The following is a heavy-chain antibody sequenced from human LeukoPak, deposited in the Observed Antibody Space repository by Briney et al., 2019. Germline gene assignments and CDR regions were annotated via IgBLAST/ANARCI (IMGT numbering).Heavy chain of an antibody. Sequence: GGSLRLSCAASGYRFGGHWMHWVRQGPGKGLVWVSRIYNEGSSTSYADSVKGRFTISRDNAKNTLYLQMNSLRAEDTAMYYCARDQCFSGYCHVFDSWGRGTMVTVSS. CDR3: ARDQCFSGYCHVFDS. J-gene: IGHJ3*01. V-gene: IGHV3-74*01. D-gene: IGHD3-22*01. CDR2: IYNEGSST. CDR1: GYRFGGHW.